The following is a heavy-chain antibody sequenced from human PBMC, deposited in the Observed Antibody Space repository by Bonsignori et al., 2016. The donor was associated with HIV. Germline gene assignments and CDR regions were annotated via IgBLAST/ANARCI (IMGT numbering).Heavy chain of an antibody. Sequence: EVQLVESGGGLVKPGGSLRLSCVASGFPFTSYGMNWVRQAPGKGPEWVSGITSSSNFVDYAESVKGRFTIPRDNTKNSLYLQMNSLRAEDTAIYYCARGSASRDYWGQGTLVTVSA. V-gene: IGHV3-21*01. CDR2: ITSSSNFV. J-gene: IGHJ4*02. CDR1: GFPFTSYG. CDR3: ARGSASRDY.